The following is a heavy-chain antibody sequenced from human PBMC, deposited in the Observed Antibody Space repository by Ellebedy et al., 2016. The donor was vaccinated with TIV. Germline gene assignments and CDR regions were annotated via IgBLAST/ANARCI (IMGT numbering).Heavy chain of an antibody. D-gene: IGHD5-12*01. V-gene: IGHV4-31*03. CDR3: ARVGRVLLLDY. CDR2: IYYSGST. J-gene: IGHJ4*02. CDR1: GGSISSGGYY. Sequence: SETLSLTXTVSGGSISSGGYYWSWIRQHPGKGLEWIGYIYYSGSTYYNPSLKSRVTISVDTSKNQFSLKLSSVTAEDTAVYYCARVGRVLLLDYWGQGTLVTVSS.